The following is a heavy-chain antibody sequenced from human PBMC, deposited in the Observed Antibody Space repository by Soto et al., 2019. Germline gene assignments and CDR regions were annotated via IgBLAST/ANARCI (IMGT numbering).Heavy chain of an antibody. V-gene: IGHV3-30*18. Sequence: QVQLVESGGGVVQPGKSLRLSCAAYGFFSSNNGMHWVGKAPAMGLEWVALISFDGKNRNYEASVKGRFTIYRDTPKNTLYLEMNSMRPEDTAFYYCAKRGGVVGGSEHPFFEYWGQGTLVTVSS. D-gene: IGHD2-15*01. J-gene: IGHJ4*02. CDR1: GFFSSNNG. CDR3: AKRGGVVGGSEHPFFEY. CDR2: ISFDGKNR.